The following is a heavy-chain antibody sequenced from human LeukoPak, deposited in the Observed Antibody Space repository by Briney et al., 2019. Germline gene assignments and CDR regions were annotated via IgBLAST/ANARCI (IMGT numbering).Heavy chain of an antibody. J-gene: IGHJ6*02. CDR2: IYYSGST. CDR1: GGSISSYY. D-gene: IGHD3/OR15-3a*01. Sequence: SETLSLTCTVSGGSISSYYWSWIRQPPGKGLEWIGYIYYSGSTNYNPSLKSRVTISVDTSKNQFSLKLSSVTAAATTVYYSARLEFWTPRYYCYGMDIWGQGTKVTVSS. V-gene: IGHV4-59*08. CDR3: ARLEFWTPRYYCYGMDI.